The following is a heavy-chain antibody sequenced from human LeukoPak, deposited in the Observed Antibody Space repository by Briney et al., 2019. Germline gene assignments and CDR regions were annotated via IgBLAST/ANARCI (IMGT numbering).Heavy chain of an antibody. V-gene: IGHV4-59*12. CDR1: GGSISSYY. Sequence: PSETLSLTCTVSGGSISSYYWSWIRQPPGKGLEWIGYIYYSGSTNYNPSLKSRVTISVDKSKNQFSLKLSSVTAAGTAVYYCAREGAGLGYCSSTSCSDAFDIWGQGTMVTVSS. J-gene: IGHJ3*02. CDR3: AREGAGLGYCSSTSCSDAFDI. CDR2: IYYSGST. D-gene: IGHD2-2*01.